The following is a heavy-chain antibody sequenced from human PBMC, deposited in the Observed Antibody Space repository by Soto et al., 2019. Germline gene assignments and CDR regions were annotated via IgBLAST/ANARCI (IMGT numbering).Heavy chain of an antibody. CDR3: ARGSIAAAFLFDY. CDR2: IWYDGSNK. Sequence: QVQLVESGGGVVQPGRSLRLSCAASGFTFSSYGMHWVRQAPGKGLEWVAVIWYDGSNKYYADSVKGRFTISRDNSKNRLYLQMNSLRAEDTAVYYCARGSIAAAFLFDYWGQGTLVTVSS. CDR1: GFTFSSYG. J-gene: IGHJ4*02. D-gene: IGHD6-13*01. V-gene: IGHV3-33*01.